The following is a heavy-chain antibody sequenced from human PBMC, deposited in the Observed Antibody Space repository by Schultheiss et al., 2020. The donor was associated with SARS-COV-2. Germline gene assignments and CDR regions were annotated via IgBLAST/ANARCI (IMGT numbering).Heavy chain of an antibody. CDR2: IIPIFGTA. Sequence: SVKVSCKASGGTFSSYAISWVRQAPGQGLEWMGGIIPIFGTANYAQKFQGRVTITADESTSTAYMELSSLRSEDTAVYYCARDRGDSSGYNRFGYWGQGTLVTVSS. CDR3: ARDRGDSSGYNRFGY. V-gene: IGHV1-69*13. J-gene: IGHJ4*02. CDR1: GGTFSSYA. D-gene: IGHD3-22*01.